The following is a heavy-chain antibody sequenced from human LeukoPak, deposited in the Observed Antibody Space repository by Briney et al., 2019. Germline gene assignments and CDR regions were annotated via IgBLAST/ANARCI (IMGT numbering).Heavy chain of an antibody. J-gene: IGHJ1*01. Sequence: PGRSLRLSCAGSGFTFSTFGFHWVRQAPGKGLEWVAVTSFDGTNKYYADSVKGRFTISRDNSKNTLHLQMNSLRAEDTAVYYCARDLFFSDAGYSSGWRAEYFHHWGQGTLVTVSS. CDR3: ARDLFFSDAGYSSGWRAEYFHH. D-gene: IGHD6-19*01. CDR2: TSFDGTNK. CDR1: GFTFSTFG. V-gene: IGHV3-30*03.